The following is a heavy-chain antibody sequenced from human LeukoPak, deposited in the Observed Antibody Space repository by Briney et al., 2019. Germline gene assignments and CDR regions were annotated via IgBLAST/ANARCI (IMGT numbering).Heavy chain of an antibody. CDR2: IYSAGTT. Sequence: GGSLRLSCAASGVNVSKNYMSWVRQAPGKGLEWVSVIYSAGTTYYADSVRGRFTISREKSKNTLHLQMNSLRAEDTAVYFCVRDLAPLLWFGEPREVWGKGTTVTVSS. D-gene: IGHD3-10*01. J-gene: IGHJ6*04. CDR3: VRDLAPLLWFGEPREV. CDR1: GVNVSKNY. V-gene: IGHV3-53*01.